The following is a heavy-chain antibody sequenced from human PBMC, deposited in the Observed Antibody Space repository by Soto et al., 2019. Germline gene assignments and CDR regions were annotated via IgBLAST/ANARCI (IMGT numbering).Heavy chain of an antibody. J-gene: IGHJ6*02. CDR1: GFTFSSYG. CDR3: AKDSEVTTLYYYYGMDV. D-gene: IGHD4-4*01. Sequence: PGGSLRLSCAASGFTFSSYGMHWVRQAPGKGLEWVAVISYDGSNKYYADSVKGRFTISRDNSKNTLYLQMNSLRAEDTAVYYCAKDSEVTTLYYYYGMDVWGQGTTVTVSS. CDR2: ISYDGSNK. V-gene: IGHV3-30*18.